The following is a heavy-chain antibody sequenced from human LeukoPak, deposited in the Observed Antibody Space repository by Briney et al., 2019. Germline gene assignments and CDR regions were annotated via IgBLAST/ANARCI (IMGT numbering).Heavy chain of an antibody. Sequence: GGSLRLSCAASGFTFSSYWMSWVRQAPGRGLEWVADIKQDGTQKYYVDSVEGRITISRDNVKNSLYLQMNSLRVEDTAVYYCARDCGSDCSQAFDIWGQGTMVTVSS. J-gene: IGHJ3*02. D-gene: IGHD2-21*02. CDR2: IKQDGTQK. V-gene: IGHV3-7*05. CDR3: ARDCGSDCSQAFDI. CDR1: GFTFSSYW.